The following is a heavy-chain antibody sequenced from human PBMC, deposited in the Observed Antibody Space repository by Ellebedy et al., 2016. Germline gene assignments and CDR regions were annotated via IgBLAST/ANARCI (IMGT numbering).Heavy chain of an antibody. CDR3: ARGGLEWLLRYYYMDV. V-gene: IGHV4-59*12. Sequence: GSLRLXCSVSGDSISSSYWTWIRQPPGKGLEWIGYISYSGSTSYSPSLKSRVTISLDTSKNQFSLKLSSVTAADTAVYYCARGGLEWLLRYYYMDVWGKGTTVTVSS. J-gene: IGHJ6*03. CDR1: GDSISSSY. CDR2: ISYSGST. D-gene: IGHD3-3*01.